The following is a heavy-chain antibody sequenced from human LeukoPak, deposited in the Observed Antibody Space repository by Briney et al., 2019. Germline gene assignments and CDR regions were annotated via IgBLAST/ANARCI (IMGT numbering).Heavy chain of an antibody. CDR2: IRYDGSGK. D-gene: IGHD6-13*01. CDR3: AKVASIAAASEFGS. Sequence: GGTLRLSCAASGFTFRTYAMNWVRQAPGKGLEWVAFIRYDGSGKYYGDSVKGRFTISRDISKNTLHLQMNSLRAEDTAVYYCAKVASIAAASEFGSWGQGTLVTVSS. J-gene: IGHJ4*02. V-gene: IGHV3-30*02. CDR1: GFTFRTYA.